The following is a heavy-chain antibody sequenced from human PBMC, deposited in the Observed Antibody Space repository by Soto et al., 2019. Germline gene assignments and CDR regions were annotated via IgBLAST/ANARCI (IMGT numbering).Heavy chain of an antibody. CDR2: ISAYNGNK. J-gene: IGHJ4*02. CDR1: GYTFTSYG. CDR3: ARDVGQQLFDY. D-gene: IGHD6-13*01. Sequence: QVQLVQSGAEVKKPGASVKVPCKASGYTFTSYGISWVRQAPGQGLEWMGWISAYNGNKKYAQKLQGSVRMPTDTSTSTAYMELRSLRSDDTAVYYCARDVGQQLFDYWGQGTLVTVSS. V-gene: IGHV1-18*01.